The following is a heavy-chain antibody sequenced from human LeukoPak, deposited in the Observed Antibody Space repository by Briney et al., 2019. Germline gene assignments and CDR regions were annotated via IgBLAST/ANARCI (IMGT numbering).Heavy chain of an antibody. V-gene: IGHV5-10-1*01. CDR3: ATHHPLTYCSSTSCPVDAFDI. CDR2: IDTSDSYY. J-gene: IGHJ3*02. D-gene: IGHD2-2*01. Sequence: GESLRISCKGSGYSFTSYWISWVRQMPGKGLEWLGRIDTSDSYYNYCPSFQGHVTIISDESISTAYLQWSSLKASDTAMDYCATHHPLTYCSSTSCPVDAFDIWGQGTMVTVSS. CDR1: GYSFTSYW.